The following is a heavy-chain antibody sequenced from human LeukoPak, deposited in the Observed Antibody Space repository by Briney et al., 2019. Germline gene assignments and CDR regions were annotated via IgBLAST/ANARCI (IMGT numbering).Heavy chain of an antibody. V-gene: IGHV4-34*01. CDR3: ARRAISYYYGSGSYRSSYFDY. CDR1: GGSFSGYY. Sequence: PSETLSLTCGVYGGSFSGYYWSWIRQPPGKGLEWIGEINHSGSTNYNPSLKSRVTISVETSKNQFSLKVSSVTAADTAVYYCARRAISYYYGSGSYRSSYFDYWGQGTLVTVSS. D-gene: IGHD3-10*01. J-gene: IGHJ4*02. CDR2: INHSGST.